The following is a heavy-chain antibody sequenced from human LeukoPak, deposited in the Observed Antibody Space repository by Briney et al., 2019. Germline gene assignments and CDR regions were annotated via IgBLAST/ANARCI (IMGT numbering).Heavy chain of an antibody. CDR3: ARANCGGDCYADAFDI. J-gene: IGHJ3*02. CDR1: GGTSSSYA. V-gene: IGHV1-69*01. D-gene: IGHD2-21*02. Sequence: SVKLSCKASGGTSSSYAISWVRRAPGQGLEWMGGIIPIFGTANYAQKFQGRVTITADESTSTAYMELSSLRSEDTAVYYCARANCGGDCYADAFDIWGQGTMATVSS. CDR2: IIPIFGTA.